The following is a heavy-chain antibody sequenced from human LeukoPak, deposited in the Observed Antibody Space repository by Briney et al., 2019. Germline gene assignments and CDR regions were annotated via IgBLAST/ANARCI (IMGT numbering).Heavy chain of an antibody. Sequence: ASVKVSCKASGYTFTSYDINWVRQATGQGLEWMGWMNPNSGNTGYAQKFQGRVTMTRDTSISTAYMELSRLRSDDTAVYYCARAEMVTPFRPFDYWGQGTLVTVSS. CDR3: ARAEMVTPFRPFDY. V-gene: IGHV1-8*02. J-gene: IGHJ4*02. CDR2: MNPNSGNT. CDR1: GYTFTSYD. D-gene: IGHD4-23*01.